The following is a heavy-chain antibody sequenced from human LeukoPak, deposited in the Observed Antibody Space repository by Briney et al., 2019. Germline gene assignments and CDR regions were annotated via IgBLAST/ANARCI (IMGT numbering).Heavy chain of an antibody. Sequence: ASVKVSCKASGYTFTNYYMHWVRQAPGQGLEWMGIINSNGGSMRSTQKFQGRVTMTRDTSTSTVYMELSRLRSDDTAVYYCARDISGRFYYYDSSGPLLDYWGQGTLVTVSS. J-gene: IGHJ4*02. V-gene: IGHV1-46*01. CDR1: GYTFTNYY. CDR2: INSNGGSM. CDR3: ARDISGRFYYYDSSGPLLDY. D-gene: IGHD3-22*01.